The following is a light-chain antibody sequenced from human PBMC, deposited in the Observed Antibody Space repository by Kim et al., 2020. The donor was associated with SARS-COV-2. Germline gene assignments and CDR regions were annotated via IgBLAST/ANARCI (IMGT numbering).Light chain of an antibody. J-gene: IGLJ2*01. Sequence: GQSITISCTGTSSDVGIYNYVSWYQQHPGKAPKLMIYDVSNRPSGVSNRFSGSKSGNTASLTISGLQAEDEADYYCSSYTTSSTVVFGAGTQLTVL. CDR3: SSYTTSSTVV. V-gene: IGLV2-14*03. CDR2: DVS. CDR1: SSDVGIYNY.